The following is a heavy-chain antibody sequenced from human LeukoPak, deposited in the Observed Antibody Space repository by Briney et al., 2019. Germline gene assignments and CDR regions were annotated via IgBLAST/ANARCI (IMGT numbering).Heavy chain of an antibody. CDR3: ARDRASGRAFDI. CDR1: GYSISSGYY. CDR2: IYHSGNT. V-gene: IGHV4-38-2*02. Sequence: SETLSLTCAVSGYSISSGYYWGWIRQPPGKGLEWIGSIYHSGNTYYNPSLKSRVTTSVDTSKNEFSLKVSPVTAADTAVYYCARDRASGRAFDIWGQGTMVTVSS. D-gene: IGHD1-14*01. J-gene: IGHJ3*02.